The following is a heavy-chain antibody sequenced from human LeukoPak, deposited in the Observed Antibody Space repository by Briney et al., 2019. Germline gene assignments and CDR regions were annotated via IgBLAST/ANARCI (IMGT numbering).Heavy chain of an antibody. CDR3: ARGPLTVTAYYYYYMDV. CDR2: IIPIFGTA. J-gene: IGHJ6*03. V-gene: IGHV1-69*05. Sequence: SVKVSCKASGGTFSSYAISWVRQAPGQGLEWMGRIIPIFGTANYAQKFQGRVTITTGESTSTAYMELSSLRPEDTAVYYCARGPLTVTAYYYYYMDVWGKGTTVTVSS. CDR1: GGTFSSYA. D-gene: IGHD4-11*01.